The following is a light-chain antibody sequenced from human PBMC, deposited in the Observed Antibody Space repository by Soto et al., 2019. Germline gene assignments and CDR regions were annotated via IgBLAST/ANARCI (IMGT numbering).Light chain of an antibody. V-gene: IGLV4-69*01. J-gene: IGLJ3*02. CDR1: SGHSSYA. CDR3: QTWGTGTWV. CDR2: LNSDGSH. Sequence: QSVLTQSPSASASLGDSVKLTCTLSSGHSSYAIAWHPQQPEKGPRYLMKLNSDGSHSKGDGIPDRFSGSSSGAERYPTISNLQSEDEADYYCQTWGTGTWVFGGGTKLTVL.